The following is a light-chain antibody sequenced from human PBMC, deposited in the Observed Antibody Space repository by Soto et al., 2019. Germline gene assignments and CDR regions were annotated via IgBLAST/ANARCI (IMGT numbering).Light chain of an antibody. V-gene: IGKV1-8*01. J-gene: IGKJ4*01. CDR3: QQYYSYPFT. CDR2: AAS. Sequence: AIRMTQSPSSLSASTGDRVTITCRASQGISSYLAWYQQKPGKAPKLLIYAASTLQSGVPSRFSVSGSGTDFTLTISCLQSEDFATYYCQQYYSYPFTFGGGTKVEIK. CDR1: QGISSY.